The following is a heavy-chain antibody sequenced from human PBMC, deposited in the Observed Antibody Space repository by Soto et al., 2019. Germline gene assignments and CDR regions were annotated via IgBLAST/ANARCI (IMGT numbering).Heavy chain of an antibody. D-gene: IGHD3-3*01. CDR3: TRLLEYDFWSGYQTPYYYYGMDV. CDR2: IRSKANSYAT. J-gene: IGHJ6*02. CDR1: GFTFSCSA. V-gene: IGHV3-73*01. Sequence: GGSLRLSCAASGFTFSCSAMHWVRQASGKGLEWVGRIRSKANSYATAYAASVKGRFTISRDDSKNTAYLQMNSLKTEDTAVYYCTRLLEYDFWSGYQTPYYYYGMDVWGQGTTVTVSS.